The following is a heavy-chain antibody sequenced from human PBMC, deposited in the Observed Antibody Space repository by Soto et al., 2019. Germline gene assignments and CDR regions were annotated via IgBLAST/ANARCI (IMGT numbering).Heavy chain of an antibody. CDR2: ISPMFGAA. CDR3: AREVQVHTHAFLY. V-gene: IGHV1-69*19. D-gene: IGHD3-3*01. Sequence: QVQLVQSGAEMKKPGSSVKVSCQSSGGTFNTYAMNWVRQAPGQGPEWMGDISPMFGAANDAPKFQGRGTTTADETRGTSYMQLSAVTSEDAALYFWAREVQVHTHAFLYWGQGTLVTVS. J-gene: IGHJ4*02. CDR1: GGTFNTYA.